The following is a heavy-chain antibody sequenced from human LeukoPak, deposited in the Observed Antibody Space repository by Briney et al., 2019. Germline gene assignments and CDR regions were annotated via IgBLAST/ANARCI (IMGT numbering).Heavy chain of an antibody. V-gene: IGHV3-30*02. J-gene: IGHJ6*03. CDR2: IRYDGRNK. Sequence: GGSLRLSCGASGFTFSNYGMHWVRQAPGKGLEWVAFIRYDGRNKYYADSVKGRFTISRDNSKNTLYLQMNSLRVEDTAVYYCARSGDNYYYHYMDVWGKGTTVTVSS. CDR1: GFTFSNYG. CDR3: ARSGDNYYYHYMDV. D-gene: IGHD1-26*01.